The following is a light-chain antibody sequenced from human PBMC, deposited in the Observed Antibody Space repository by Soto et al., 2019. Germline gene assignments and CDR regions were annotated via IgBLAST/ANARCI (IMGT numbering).Light chain of an antibody. Sequence: DIHMTQSPSTLSASVGDRVTITCRASQSISSWLAWYQQKPGKAPKLLIYDASSLESGVPSRFSGSGSGTEFPLTISSLQPDDFVLYYCQQYNSYSLTFGGVTKVEIK. CDR1: QSISSW. J-gene: IGKJ4*01. V-gene: IGKV1-5*01. CDR3: QQYNSYSLT. CDR2: DAS.